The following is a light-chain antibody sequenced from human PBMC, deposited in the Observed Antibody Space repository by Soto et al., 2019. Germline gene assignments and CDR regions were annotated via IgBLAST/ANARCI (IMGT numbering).Light chain of an antibody. CDR3: SSFATSSTTLI. J-gene: IGLJ2*01. CDR2: EVT. V-gene: IGLV2-14*01. CDR1: NNDVGAYTY. Sequence: QSALTQPASVSGSPGQSITISCTGTNNDVGAYTYVSWYQQHPGNAPKLIIYEVTNRPSGMSYRFSGSKSGNTASLTISGVQDDDEDDYYCSSFATSSTTLIFGGGTKLTVL.